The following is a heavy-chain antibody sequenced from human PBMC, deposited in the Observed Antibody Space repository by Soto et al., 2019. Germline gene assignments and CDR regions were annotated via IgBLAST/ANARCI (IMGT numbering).Heavy chain of an antibody. D-gene: IGHD3-22*01. CDR3: ATNHDDISGRTPLLFDS. J-gene: IGHJ4*02. CDR2: IHYSGNT. Sequence: PAETLSLTCTVSGDSIGTGGYYWDWIRQHQGKGPEWIGYIHYSGNTYYNPSLKSRLTISLDTSKNQFSLHLSSVTAADTAVYYCATNHDDISGRTPLLFDSWGQGTLVTVSS. CDR1: GDSIGTGGYY. V-gene: IGHV4-31*03.